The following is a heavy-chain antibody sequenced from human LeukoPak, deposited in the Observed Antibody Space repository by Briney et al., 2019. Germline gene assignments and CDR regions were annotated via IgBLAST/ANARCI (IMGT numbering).Heavy chain of an antibody. Sequence: SGGSLRLSCAASGFTFSGYWMSWVRQAPGKGLEWVANIKQDANEKYYVDSVKGRFTISRDNAKNSLYLQMNSLRDEDTAVYYCARDGRGVSHYWGQGTLVTVPS. CDR2: IKQDANEK. CDR1: GFTFSGYW. D-gene: IGHD5/OR15-5a*01. CDR3: ARDGRGVSHY. J-gene: IGHJ4*02. V-gene: IGHV3-7*01.